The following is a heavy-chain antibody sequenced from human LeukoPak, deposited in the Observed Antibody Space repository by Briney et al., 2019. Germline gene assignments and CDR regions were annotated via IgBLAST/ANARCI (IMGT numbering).Heavy chain of an antibody. V-gene: IGHV3-21*01. CDR1: GFTFSNYN. CDR2: ISSTSSYI. CDR3: ARALWFGPVYYGMDV. Sequence: GGSLKLSCAASGFTFSNYNFYWVRQAPGKGLEWVSSISSTSSYIYYADSMKGRFTISRDNAKNSLYLQMNSLRAEDTAVYYCARALWFGPVYYGMDVWGQGTTVTVSS. D-gene: IGHD3-10*01. J-gene: IGHJ6*02.